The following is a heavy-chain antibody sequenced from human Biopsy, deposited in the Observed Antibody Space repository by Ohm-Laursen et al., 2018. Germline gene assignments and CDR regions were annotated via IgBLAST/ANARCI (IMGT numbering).Heavy chain of an antibody. D-gene: IGHD3-3*01. Sequence: GSSVKVSCKASGYTFTDYSLHWVRQAPGQGLEWMGWVNPNSGATNYAQKFQGRLTMTRDKSISTAYMELIRLRSDDTAVYYCARGPLGPLLEWLLFQTSIDVWGQGTTVTVSS. CDR2: VNPNSGAT. CDR1: GYTFTDYS. V-gene: IGHV1-2*02. CDR3: ARGPLGPLLEWLLFQTSIDV. J-gene: IGHJ6*02.